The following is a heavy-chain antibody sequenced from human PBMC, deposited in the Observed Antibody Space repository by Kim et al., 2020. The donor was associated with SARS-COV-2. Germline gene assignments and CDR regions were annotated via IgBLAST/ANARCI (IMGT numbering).Heavy chain of an antibody. J-gene: IGHJ4*02. D-gene: IGHD6-13*01. Sequence: GGSLRLSCAASGFTFSSYAMHWVRQAPGKGLEWVAVISYDGSNKYYADSVKGRFTISRDNSKNTLYLQMNSLRAEDTAVYYCARVRKRAPYSSSWYYFDYWGQGTLVTVSS. CDR2: ISYDGSNK. CDR3: ARVRKRAPYSSSWYYFDY. CDR1: GFTFSSYA. V-gene: IGHV3-30*04.